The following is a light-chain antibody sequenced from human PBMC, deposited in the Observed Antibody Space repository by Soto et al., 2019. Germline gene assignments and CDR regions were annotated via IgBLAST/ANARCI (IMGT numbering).Light chain of an antibody. CDR3: QQYGSSRET. Sequence: EIVLTQSPGTLSLSPGERATHSCRASQNVSSSYLAWYQQKPGQAPRLLIYGASSRATGIPDRFSGSGSGTDFTLTISRLEPEDFAVYYCQQYGSSRETFGQGTKVDIK. J-gene: IGKJ1*01. CDR2: GAS. CDR1: QNVSSSY. V-gene: IGKV3-20*01.